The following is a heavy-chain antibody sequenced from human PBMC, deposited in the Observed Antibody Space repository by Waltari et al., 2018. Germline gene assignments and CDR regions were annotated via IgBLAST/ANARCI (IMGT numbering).Heavy chain of an antibody. CDR1: GGSISSGGYY. Sequence: QVQLQESGPGLVKPSQTLSLTCTVSGGSISSGGYYWTWIRQHPGKGLEWIGYIYYSGSTYYNPSLKSRVTISVDTSKNQFSLKLSSVTAADTAVYYCARELVVPAASRGYFDYWGQGTLVTVSS. D-gene: IGHD2-2*01. CDR2: IYYSGST. J-gene: IGHJ4*02. V-gene: IGHV4-31*03. CDR3: ARELVVPAASRGYFDY.